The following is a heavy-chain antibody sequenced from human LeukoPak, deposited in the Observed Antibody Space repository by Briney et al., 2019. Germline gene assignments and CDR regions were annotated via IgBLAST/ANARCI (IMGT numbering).Heavy chain of an antibody. CDR3: ARLYEGGPVDY. CDR1: GGSISSSSYY. D-gene: IGHD3-16*01. V-gene: IGHV4-39*01. J-gene: IGHJ4*02. CDR2: IYYSGST. Sequence: SETLSLTCTVSGGSISSSSYYWGWIRQPPGKGLEWIGSIYYSGSTYYNPSLKSRVTISVDTSKNQFSLKLSSVTAADTAVYYCARLYEGGPVDYWGQGTLVTVSS.